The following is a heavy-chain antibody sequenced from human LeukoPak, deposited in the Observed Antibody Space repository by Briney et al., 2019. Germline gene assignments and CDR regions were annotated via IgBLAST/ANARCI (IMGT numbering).Heavy chain of an antibody. CDR3: TTDLSYYDSSGYYQTLDY. Sequence: GGSLRLSCEASGFTFSNAGMSWVRQAPGKGLKWVGRIKGKTDGGTTDYAAPVKGRFTISRDDSKNTLYLQMNSLKTEDTAVYYCTTDLSYYDSSGYYQTLDYWGQGTLVTVSS. D-gene: IGHD3-22*01. J-gene: IGHJ4*02. CDR1: GFTFSNAG. CDR2: IKGKTDGGTT. V-gene: IGHV3-15*01.